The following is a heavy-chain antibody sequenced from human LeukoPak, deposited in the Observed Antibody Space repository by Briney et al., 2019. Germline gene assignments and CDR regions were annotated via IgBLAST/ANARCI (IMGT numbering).Heavy chain of an antibody. D-gene: IGHD6-13*01. CDR2: INPNSGGT. Sequence: ASVKVSCKASGYTFTDYYMHWVRQAPGQGLEWMGWINPNSGGTNSAQKFQGRVTMTRDTSISTAYMDLSSLRSDDTAVYYCARTTIVAAGGSSDYWGQGTLVTVSS. V-gene: IGHV1-2*02. J-gene: IGHJ4*02. CDR1: GYTFTDYY. CDR3: ARTTIVAAGGSSDY.